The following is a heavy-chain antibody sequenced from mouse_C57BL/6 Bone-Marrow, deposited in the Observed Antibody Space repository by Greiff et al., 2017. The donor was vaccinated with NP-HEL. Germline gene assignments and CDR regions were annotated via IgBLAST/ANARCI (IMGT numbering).Heavy chain of an antibody. CDR2: IYPGDGDT. CDR3: AKFITTVVATNWYFDV. Sequence: QVHVKQSGPELVKPGASVKISCKASGYAFSSSWMNWVKQRPGKGLEWIGRIYPGDGDTNYNGKFKGKATLTADKSSSTAYMQLSSLTSEDSAVYFCAKFITTVVATNWYFDVWGTGTTVTVSS. D-gene: IGHD1-1*01. CDR1: GYAFSSSW. J-gene: IGHJ1*03. V-gene: IGHV1-82*01.